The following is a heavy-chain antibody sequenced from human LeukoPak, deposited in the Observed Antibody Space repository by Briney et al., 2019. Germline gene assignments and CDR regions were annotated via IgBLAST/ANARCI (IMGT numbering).Heavy chain of an antibody. J-gene: IGHJ4*02. CDR2: ISGSGGST. D-gene: IGHD1-26*01. Sequence: GGSLRLSCAASGFTFSSYAMSWVRQAPGKGPEWVSAISGSGGSTYYADSVKGRFTISRDNSKNTLYLQMNSLRAEDTAVYYCAKDQGGSYYYFDYWGQGTLVTVSS. CDR3: AKDQGGSYYYFDY. CDR1: GFTFSSYA. V-gene: IGHV3-23*01.